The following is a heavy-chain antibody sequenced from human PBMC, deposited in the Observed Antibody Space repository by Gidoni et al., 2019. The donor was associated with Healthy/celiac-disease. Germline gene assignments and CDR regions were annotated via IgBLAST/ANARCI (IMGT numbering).Heavy chain of an antibody. CDR1: GGSISSYY. CDR3: ARTTYDYVWGSYLDY. J-gene: IGHJ4*02. V-gene: IGHV4-59*01. D-gene: IGHD3-16*01. Sequence: QVQLQESVPGLVKPSETLSLTCTVSGGSISSYYWSWIRQPPGKGLEWIGYIYYSGSTNYNPSLKSRVTISVDTSKNQFSLKLSSVTAADTAVYYCARTTYDYVWGSYLDYWGQGTLVTVSS. CDR2: IYYSGST.